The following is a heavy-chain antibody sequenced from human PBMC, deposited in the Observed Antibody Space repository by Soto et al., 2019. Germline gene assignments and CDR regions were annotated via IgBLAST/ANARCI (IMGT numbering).Heavy chain of an antibody. CDR2: MFYSGST. CDR1: GGSISTSRSY. Sequence: QLQLLESGPGLVKASETLSLTCSVSGGSISTSRSYWAWIRQPPGKGLEWLANMFYSGSTFYNPSLASRVSVSVDTSKNEFSLKLRSVTAAYTAVYYCARQPTTGDTDLWFDPWGQGTLVTVSS. CDR3: ARQPTTGDTDLWFDP. V-gene: IGHV4-39*01. J-gene: IGHJ5*02. D-gene: IGHD2-21*01.